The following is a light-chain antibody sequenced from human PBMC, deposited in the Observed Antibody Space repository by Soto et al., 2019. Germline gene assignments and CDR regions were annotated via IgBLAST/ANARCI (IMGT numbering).Light chain of an antibody. Sequence: EGVLTQSPGTLSLSPGERATLSCRASQSFSSSNLAWYQHKPGQPPKLIVYSAARRATGIPDRFSGSGSGTDLTLPISRLEPEVFALYYCQRYRGSPPVTFGGGTMVDIK. J-gene: IGKJ4*01. CDR1: QSFSSSN. CDR3: QRYRGSPPVT. V-gene: IGKV3-20*01. CDR2: SAA.